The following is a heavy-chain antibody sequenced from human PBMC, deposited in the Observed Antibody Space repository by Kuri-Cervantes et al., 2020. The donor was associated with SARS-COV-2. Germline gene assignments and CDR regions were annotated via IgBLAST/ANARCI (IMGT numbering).Heavy chain of an antibody. Sequence: ASVKVSCKASGYTLTSYGISWVRQAPGQGLEWMGWISAYNGNTNYAQKLQGRVTMTTDTSTSTAYMELRSLRSDDTAVYYCARSLVVPAANWFDPWGQGTLVTVSS. D-gene: IGHD2-2*01. CDR1: GYTLTSYG. V-gene: IGHV1-18*01. CDR3: ARSLVVPAANWFDP. J-gene: IGHJ5*02. CDR2: ISAYNGNT.